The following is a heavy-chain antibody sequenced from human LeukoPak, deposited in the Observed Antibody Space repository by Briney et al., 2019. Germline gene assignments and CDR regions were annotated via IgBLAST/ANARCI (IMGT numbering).Heavy chain of an antibody. CDR2: IYSGGNT. CDR3: ARGAGRYYDSSGSLFDI. CDR1: GFTVSNNY. J-gene: IGHJ3*02. Sequence: PGGSLRLSCAASGFTVSNNYMSWVRQAPGKGLEWVSLIYSGGNTYYADSLKGRLTISRDNSKNTLYLQMNSLRAEDTAVYYCARGAGRYYDSSGSLFDIWGRGTMVTVSS. D-gene: IGHD3-22*01. V-gene: IGHV3-53*05.